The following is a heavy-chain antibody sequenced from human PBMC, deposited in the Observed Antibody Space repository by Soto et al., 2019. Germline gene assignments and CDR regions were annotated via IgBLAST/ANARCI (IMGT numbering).Heavy chain of an antibody. D-gene: IGHD2-15*01. J-gene: IGHJ1*01. Sequence: EVQLVESGGGLVQRGGSLRLSCAASGFIFTSYSMVWVRLAPGKGLEWVSFISSGSDFIYYADSVTGRVSISRDNDQNSLYQQMKNRPYEETAGYYYGSAPSADRFVQYFQHWGPGTLVTVSS. V-gene: IGHV3-21*01. CDR1: GFIFTSYS. CDR3: GSAPSADRFVQYFQH. CDR2: ISSGSDFI.